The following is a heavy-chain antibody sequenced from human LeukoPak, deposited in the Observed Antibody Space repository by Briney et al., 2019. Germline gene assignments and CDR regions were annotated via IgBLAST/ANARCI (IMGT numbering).Heavy chain of an antibody. CDR3: ARAPLTMIVVVITSWFDP. CDR2: IYYAGDT. J-gene: IGHJ5*02. CDR1: GDSLHSDSYY. Sequence: SETLSLTCTVSGDSLHSDSYYWAWIRQTPGKGLEWIGSIYYAGDTYYNPSLKSRVTISADTSKNQVSLKLRSVTAADTAVYYCARAPLTMIVVVITSWFDPWGQGTLVTVSS. D-gene: IGHD3-22*01. V-gene: IGHV4-39*07.